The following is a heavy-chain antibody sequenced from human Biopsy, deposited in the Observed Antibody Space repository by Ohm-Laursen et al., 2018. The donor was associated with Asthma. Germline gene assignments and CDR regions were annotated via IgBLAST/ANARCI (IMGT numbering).Heavy chain of an antibody. CDR2: ISYDGRNT. D-gene: IGHD2-21*02. J-gene: IGHJ6*02. CDR3: ARGGLHYYEYYGMDV. Sequence: SLGLSCAASGFTLDNYTMHWVRQAPGKGLEWVTIISYDGRNTYYADSVEGRFTISRDNSKNTLFLQMSSLRPEDTAVYYCARGGLHYYEYYGMDVWGQGTTVTVSS. CDR1: GFTLDNYT. V-gene: IGHV3-30*04.